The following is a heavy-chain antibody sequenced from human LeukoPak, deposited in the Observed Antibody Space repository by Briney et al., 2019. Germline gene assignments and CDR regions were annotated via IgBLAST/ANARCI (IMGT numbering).Heavy chain of an antibody. CDR3: ATEASGLNWFDP. J-gene: IGHJ5*02. CDR1: GYTFIDYY. CDR2: INPNSGGT. V-gene: IGHV1-2*02. D-gene: IGHD3-3*01. Sequence: GASVKVSCVASGYTFIDYYIHWVRQAPGQGLEWMGWINPNSGGTNYAQNFQGRVTMTRDTSITTTYMELSRLTPDDSAVYFCATEASGLNWFDPWGQGTLVTVSS.